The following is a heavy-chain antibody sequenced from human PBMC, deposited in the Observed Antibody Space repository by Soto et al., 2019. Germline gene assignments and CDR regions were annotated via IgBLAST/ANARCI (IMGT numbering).Heavy chain of an antibody. Sequence: VHLLESGGGLGQPGGSLRLACTASGFTFNHYAMSWVRQAPGKGLEWVSAVSGRGGSTKYADSVKGRFIISRDNSNSTLYLQMDSLRGEDTAVYYWAKDSTVTTSLYFYYYGFDVWGQGTTVTVS. J-gene: IGHJ6*02. V-gene: IGHV3-23*01. CDR2: VSGRGGST. CDR1: GFTFNHYA. CDR3: AKDSTVTTSLYFYYYGFDV. D-gene: IGHD4-17*01.